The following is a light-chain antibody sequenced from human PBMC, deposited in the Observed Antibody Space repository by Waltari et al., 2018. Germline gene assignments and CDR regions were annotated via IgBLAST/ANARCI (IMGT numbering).Light chain of an antibody. J-gene: IGKJ2*01. CDR3: QQYYTPRMYT. V-gene: IGKV1-NL1*01. Sequence: DIQMTQSPSSLSASVGDRVTITCRASQGIVNSLAWYQQKPGKAPKLLVYEASTLESGVPSRFSGSGSGAAYTLTISNLQPEDFATYYCQQYYTPRMYTFGQGTKVDIK. CDR2: EAS. CDR1: QGIVNS.